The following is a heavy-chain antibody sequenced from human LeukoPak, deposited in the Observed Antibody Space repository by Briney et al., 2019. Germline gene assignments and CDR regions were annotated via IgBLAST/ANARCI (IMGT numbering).Heavy chain of an antibody. D-gene: IGHD6-19*01. V-gene: IGHV3-23*01. Sequence: PGGSLRLSCAASGFTFSSYAMSWVRQAPGKGLEWVSGITTSGGSTYYVDSVKGRFSISRDNSKNTLYLQMNSLRAEDTAVYYCAKFEGWEADSSGWSYFDYWGQGTLITVSS. CDR3: AKFEGWEADSSGWSYFDY. CDR1: GFTFSSYA. CDR2: ITTSGGST. J-gene: IGHJ4*02.